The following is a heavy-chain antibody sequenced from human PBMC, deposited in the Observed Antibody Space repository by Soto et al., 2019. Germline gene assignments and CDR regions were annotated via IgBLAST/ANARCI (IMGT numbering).Heavy chain of an antibody. CDR3: ARDGAFDYGGNSFDAFDI. CDR1: GGTFSSYA. J-gene: IGHJ3*02. V-gene: IGHV1-69*13. Sequence: SVKVSCKASGGTFSSYAISWVRQAPGQGLEWMGGIIPIFGTANYAQKFQGRVTITADESTSTAYMELSSLRSEDTAVYYCARDGAFDYGGNSFDAFDIWGQGTMVTVSS. CDR2: IIPIFGTA. D-gene: IGHD4-17*01.